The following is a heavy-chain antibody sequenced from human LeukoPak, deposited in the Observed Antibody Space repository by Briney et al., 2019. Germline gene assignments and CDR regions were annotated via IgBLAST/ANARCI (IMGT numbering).Heavy chain of an antibody. V-gene: IGHV3-30*18. J-gene: IGHJ4*02. D-gene: IGHD3-10*01. Sequence: PGGSLRLSFAASGFPFSTYDMHWVRQAPDKGLQWVAVISSDGYRTDYPDSVRGRFTISRDNFKNTVDLQMISVTAEDTAMYFCAKGLGTGSVLARPLHYWGQGTLVTVSS. CDR2: ISSDGYRT. CDR3: AKGLGTGSVLARPLHY. CDR1: GFPFSTYD.